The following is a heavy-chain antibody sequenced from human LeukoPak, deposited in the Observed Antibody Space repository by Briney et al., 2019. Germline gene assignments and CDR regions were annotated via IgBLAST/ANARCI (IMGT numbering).Heavy chain of an antibody. CDR2: LNYSGTT. J-gene: IGHJ5*02. Sequence: PSETLSLTCTVSGVSISGSTSYWGWIRQSPGKGLEWIVLLNYSGTTYDNPSFKSRLSISIDRSRTQFSLKLSSVTAADTAFYYCSRYDSDTGDFARWGQATLVTISS. CDR3: SRYDSDTGDFAR. CDR1: GVSISGSTSY. D-gene: IGHD3-10*01. V-gene: IGHV4-39*07.